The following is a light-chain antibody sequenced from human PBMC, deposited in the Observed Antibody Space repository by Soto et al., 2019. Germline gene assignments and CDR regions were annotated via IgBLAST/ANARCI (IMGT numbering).Light chain of an antibody. Sequence: EIVLTQSPGTRSLSPGERATLSCRASQSVRSNYLAWYQQKPGQAPRLLIYNSSTRATGIPDRFSGSGSETDFTLTISRPEPEDFALYYCQQYRDLPQTFGQGTQVEIK. CDR1: QSVRSNY. CDR2: NSS. CDR3: QQYRDLPQT. J-gene: IGKJ1*01. V-gene: IGKV3-20*01.